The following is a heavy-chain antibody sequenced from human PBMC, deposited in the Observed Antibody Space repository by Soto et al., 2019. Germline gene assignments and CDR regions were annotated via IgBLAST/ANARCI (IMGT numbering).Heavy chain of an antibody. CDR1: GYSFTAYW. V-gene: IGHV5-51*01. J-gene: IGHJ4*02. CDR2: IYPGDSDT. CDR3: ARLLNTATVTDPDY. Sequence: GESLKISCKASGYSFTAYWIAWVRQMPGKGLEWMGIIYPGDSDTRYSPSFQGQVTISADKSVSTAYLQWSSLKASDTAMYYCARLLNTATVTDPDYWGKATLVTVSS. D-gene: IGHD5-18*01.